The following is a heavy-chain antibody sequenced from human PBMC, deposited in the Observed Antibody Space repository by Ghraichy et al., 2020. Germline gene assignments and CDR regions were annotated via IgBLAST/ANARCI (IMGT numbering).Heavy chain of an antibody. CDR2: IKQDGSEK. Sequence: GGSLRLSCAASGFTFSSYWMSWVRQAPGKGLEWVANIKQDGSEKYYVDSVKGRFTISRDNAKNSLYLQMNSLRAEDTAVYYCASIKPGSCSGGSCYPFRDWGQGTLVTVSS. J-gene: IGHJ4*02. D-gene: IGHD2-15*01. V-gene: IGHV3-7*01. CDR1: GFTFSSYW. CDR3: ASIKPGSCSGGSCYPFRD.